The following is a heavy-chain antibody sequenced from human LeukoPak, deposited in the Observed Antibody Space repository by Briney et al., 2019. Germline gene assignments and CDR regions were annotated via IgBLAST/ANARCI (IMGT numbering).Heavy chain of an antibody. J-gene: IGHJ4*02. CDR1: GGSMSSYY. CDR3: AGGRWLQLPHY. CDR2: IYDSGST. Sequence: PSETLSLTCTVSGGSMSSYYWSWIRQPPGKGLEWIGYIYDSGSTNYNPSFKSRVTISAETSKKEFSLKLTSVTAADTAVYYCAGGRWLQLPHYWGQGTLVTVSS. V-gene: IGHV4-59*01. D-gene: IGHD5-24*01.